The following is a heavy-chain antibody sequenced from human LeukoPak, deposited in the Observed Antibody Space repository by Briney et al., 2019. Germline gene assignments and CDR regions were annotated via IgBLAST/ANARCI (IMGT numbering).Heavy chain of an antibody. CDR3: ARFIVGSRYGMDA. Sequence: ASVKVSCKASGYTFTNYAMHWVRQAPGQRLEWMGWISAASGNTKSSQKFQGTVTITRDTSASTAYMELSSLRSEDTAVYYCARFIVGSRYGMDAWGQGTTVTVSS. J-gene: IGHJ6*02. V-gene: IGHV1-3*01. D-gene: IGHD3-22*01. CDR2: ISAASGNT. CDR1: GYTFTNYA.